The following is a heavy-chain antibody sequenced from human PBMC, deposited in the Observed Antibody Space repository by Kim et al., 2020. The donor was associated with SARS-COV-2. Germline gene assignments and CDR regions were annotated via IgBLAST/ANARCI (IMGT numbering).Heavy chain of an antibody. J-gene: IGHJ6*03. Sequence: ASVKVSCKTSDYSFIKYGISWVRQAPGQGLEWMAWISPSRAGANYAPKYEDRLTVTTDSSPGTVYMDPRSLKSDGPAVYYCPRDRESGGCTIEFCEKYYM. CDR1: DYSFIKYG. CDR2: ISPSRAGA. D-gene: IGHD2-15*01. CDR3: PRDRESGGCTIEFCEKYYM. V-gene: IGHV1-18*01.